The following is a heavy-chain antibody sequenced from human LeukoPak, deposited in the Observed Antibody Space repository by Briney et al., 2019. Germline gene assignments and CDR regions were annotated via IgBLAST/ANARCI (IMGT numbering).Heavy chain of an antibody. J-gene: IGHJ5*01. CDR2: ITSSGDTT. V-gene: IGHV3-23*01. Sequence: GGSLRLSCTASVFTFSIYAMSWVRQAPGRGLERVSAITSSGDTTFYADSVRGRFTISRDNSKNTLYLQMSSLRAEDTAVFYCAKDRPNYFGSNGHYYRRNGDSWGQGTLVTVSS. D-gene: IGHD3-10*01. CDR3: AKDRPNYFGSNGHYYRRNGDS. CDR1: VFTFSIYA.